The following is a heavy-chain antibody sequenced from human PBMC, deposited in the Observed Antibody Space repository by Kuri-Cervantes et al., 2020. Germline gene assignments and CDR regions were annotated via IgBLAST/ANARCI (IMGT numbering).Heavy chain of an antibody. CDR1: GGTFSSYT. J-gene: IGHJ5*02. Sequence: SVKVSCKASGGTFSSYTISWVRQAPGQGLEWMGRIIPILGIANYAQKFQGRVTITADKSTSTAYMELSSLRSEDTAVYYCARGRPLYASGPFDPWGQGTLVTVSS. CDR3: ARGRPLYASGPFDP. CDR2: IIPILGIA. D-gene: IGHD3-10*01. V-gene: IGHV1-69*02.